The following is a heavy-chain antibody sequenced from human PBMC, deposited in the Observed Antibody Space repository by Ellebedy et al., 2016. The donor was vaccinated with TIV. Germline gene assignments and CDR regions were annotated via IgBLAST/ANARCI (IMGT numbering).Heavy chain of an antibody. CDR1: GFAFYSYA. CDR2: ISGTGANT. V-gene: IGHV3-23*01. D-gene: IGHD3-10*01. CDR3: GRDYYGSVDY. J-gene: IGHJ4*02. Sequence: GESLKISXAASGFAFYSYAMAWVRQAPGRGLEWVSSISGTGANTFYADSVKGRFTISRDNSKNTVYMQMNSLRGEDTAVYYCGRDYYGSVDYWGQGTLVTVSS.